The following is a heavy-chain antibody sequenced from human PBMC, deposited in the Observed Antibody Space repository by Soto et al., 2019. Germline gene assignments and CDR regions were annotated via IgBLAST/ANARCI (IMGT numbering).Heavy chain of an antibody. CDR3: ARGGAAVTPFRFAY. V-gene: IGHV4-59*01. J-gene: IGHJ4*02. CDR2: IYYSGST. CDR1: AVSIISYY. D-gene: IGHD4-4*01. Sequence: PSETLSLTCTVSAVSIISYYWIWIRQPPGKGLEWIGYIYYSGSTNYNPSLKSPVTISVDTSTNQFSLKLSSVTAADTAVYYCARGGAAVTPFRFAYWGQGNLVPVSS.